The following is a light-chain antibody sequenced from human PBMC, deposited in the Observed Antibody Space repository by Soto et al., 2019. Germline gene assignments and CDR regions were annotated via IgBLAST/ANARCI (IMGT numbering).Light chain of an antibody. CDR1: SSDIGGYKY. CDR3: SSFTSSDTYV. V-gene: IGLV2-14*03. CDR2: DVS. J-gene: IGLJ1*01. Sequence: QSALTQPASASGSPGQSITIFCTGTSSDIGGYKYVSWHQHHPGKAPKVMIYDVSDRPSGVSSRFSGSKSGNTASLTISGLQAEDEADYYCSSFTSSDTYVFGTGTKVTVL.